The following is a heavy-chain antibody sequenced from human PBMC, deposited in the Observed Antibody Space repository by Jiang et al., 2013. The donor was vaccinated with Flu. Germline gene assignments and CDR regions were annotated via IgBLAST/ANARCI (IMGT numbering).Heavy chain of an antibody. CDR1: GFSLSTSGMC. CDR2: IDWDDDE. D-gene: IGHD3-10*01. Sequence: KPTQTLTLTCAFSGFSLSTSGMCVSWIRQPPGKALEWLARIDWDDDEYYSTSLKTRLTISKDTSKNEVVLTMTNMDPVDTATYYCARDLWFGELANWYYYYGMDVWGKGTTVTVSS. J-gene: IGHJ6*04. V-gene: IGHV2-70*11. CDR3: ARDLWFGELANWYYYYGMDV.